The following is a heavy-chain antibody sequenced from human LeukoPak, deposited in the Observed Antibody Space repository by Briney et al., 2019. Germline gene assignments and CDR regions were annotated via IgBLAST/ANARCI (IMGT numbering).Heavy chain of an antibody. Sequence: SETLSLTCTVSGGSISSYYWSWIRQPPGKGLEWIGYIYYSGSTNYNPSLKSRVTISVDTSKNQFSLKLSSVTAADTAVYYCARQQYYYGSGIDAFDIWGQGTMVTVSS. CDR2: IYYSGST. CDR3: ARQQYYYGSGIDAFDI. D-gene: IGHD3-10*01. CDR1: GGSISSYY. V-gene: IGHV4-59*01. J-gene: IGHJ3*02.